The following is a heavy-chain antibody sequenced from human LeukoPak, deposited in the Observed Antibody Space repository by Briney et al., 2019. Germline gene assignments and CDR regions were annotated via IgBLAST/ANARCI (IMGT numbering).Heavy chain of an antibody. V-gene: IGHV3-7*01. Sequence: GGSLRLSCAASGFTFSSYWMSWVRQTPGKGLGWVANIKQDGGEKYYVDSVKGRFTISRDNAKNSLYLQMNSLRAEDTAVYYCARETGIAAAGTPFPYYYYYMDVWGKGTTVTVSS. CDR1: GFTFSSYW. CDR3: ARETGIAAAGTPFPYYYYYMDV. CDR2: IKQDGGEK. D-gene: IGHD6-13*01. J-gene: IGHJ6*03.